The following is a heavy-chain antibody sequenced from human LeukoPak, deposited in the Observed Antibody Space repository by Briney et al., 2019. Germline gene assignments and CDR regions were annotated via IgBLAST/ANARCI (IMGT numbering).Heavy chain of an antibody. Sequence: PSQTLSLTCTVSGGSISSGDYYWSWIRPPPGKGLEWIGYIYYSGSTYYNPSLKSRVTISVDTSKNQFSLKLSSVTAADTAVYYCARVGSGSYYQDAFDIWGQGTMVTVSS. D-gene: IGHD1-26*01. V-gene: IGHV4-30-4*08. CDR1: GGSISSGDYY. J-gene: IGHJ3*02. CDR2: IYYSGST. CDR3: ARVGSGSYYQDAFDI.